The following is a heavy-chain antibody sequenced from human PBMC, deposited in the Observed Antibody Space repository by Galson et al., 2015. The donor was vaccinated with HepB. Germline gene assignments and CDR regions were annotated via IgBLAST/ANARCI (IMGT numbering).Heavy chain of an antibody. V-gene: IGHV3-23*01. Sequence: SLRLSCAASGFTFSSYAMSWVRQAPGKGLEWVSAISGSGGSTYYADAVKGRFTISRDNSKNTLYLQMNSLRAEDTAVYYCAKAVGYYDIVPFDYWGQGTLVTVSP. CDR3: AKAVGYYDIVPFDY. CDR1: GFTFSSYA. D-gene: IGHD3-22*01. CDR2: ISGSGGST. J-gene: IGHJ4*02.